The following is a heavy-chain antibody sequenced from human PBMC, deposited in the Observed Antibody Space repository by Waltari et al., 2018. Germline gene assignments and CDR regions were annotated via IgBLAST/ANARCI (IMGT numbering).Heavy chain of an antibody. CDR3: ARVVDSGYDYYCDD. CDR2: INPNGGGK. D-gene: IGHD5-12*01. Sequence: QVQLVQSGAEVKKPGASVKVSCKASGYTFTGYYMHWVRQAPGQGLEWMGRINPNGGGKNYETKYQGRVTMTRDTSISTAYMELGRLRSDDTAVYYCARVVDSGYDYYCDDWGQGTLVTVSS. CDR1: GYTFTGYY. V-gene: IGHV1-2*02. J-gene: IGHJ4*02.